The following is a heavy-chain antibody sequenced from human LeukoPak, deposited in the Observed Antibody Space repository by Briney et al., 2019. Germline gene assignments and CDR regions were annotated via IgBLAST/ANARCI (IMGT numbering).Heavy chain of an antibody. CDR2: ISSSSSYI. D-gene: IGHD3-9*01. CDR3: ARVPLTGYHTFLGMDV. J-gene: IGHJ6*02. V-gene: IGHV3-21*01. Sequence: GSLRLSCAASGFTFSSYSMNWVRQAPGKGLEWVSSISSSSSYIYYADSVKGRFTISRDNAKNSLYLQMNSLRAEDTAVYYCARVPLTGYHTFLGMDVWGQGTTVTVSS. CDR1: GFTFSSYS.